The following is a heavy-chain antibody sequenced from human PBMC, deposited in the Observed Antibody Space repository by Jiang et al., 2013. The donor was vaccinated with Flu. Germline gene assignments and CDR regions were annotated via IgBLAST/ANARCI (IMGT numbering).Heavy chain of an antibody. CDR2: VSSDGGSR. J-gene: IGHJ3*02. CDR3: AREGYTSGRCGAFDI. Sequence: VQLVESGGGVVQPGRSLRLSCAASGFAFSDSVMHWVRQAPGKGLEWVAGVSSDGGSRYYADSVKGRFTISKDNSENTVDLQMNSLGPEDTAVYYCAREGYTSGRCGAFDIWGQGTVVTVSS. CDR1: GFAFSDSV. V-gene: IGHV3-30*04. D-gene: IGHD6-19*01.